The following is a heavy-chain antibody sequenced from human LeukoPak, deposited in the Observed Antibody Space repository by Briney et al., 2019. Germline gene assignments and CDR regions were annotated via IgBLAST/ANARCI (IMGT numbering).Heavy chain of an antibody. V-gene: IGHV3-21*06. CDR1: GFTFSTYA. J-gene: IGHJ4*02. CDR2: ITSHSGYI. CDR3: ERSDDYCDYLVDY. Sequence: AGGSLRLSCAASGFTFSTYAMNWVRQAPGKGLEWVSTITSHSGYIYYADSVKGRFTTSGDNAQNSLYLQMNSLRDEDTAVYYCERSDDYCDYLVDYWCQGTLVTVSS. D-gene: IGHD4-17*01.